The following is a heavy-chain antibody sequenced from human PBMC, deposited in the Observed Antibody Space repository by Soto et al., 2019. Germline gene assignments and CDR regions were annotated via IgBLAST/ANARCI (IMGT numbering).Heavy chain of an antibody. Sequence: GASVKVSCKASRYTFTSCGMSWVRQAPEQGLEWMGWISAYNGNTNYAQKLQGRVTMTTDTSTSTAYMELRSLRSDDTAVYYCARYPSWDDSSGKPPDAFDIWGQGTMVTVSS. CDR1: RYTFTSCG. D-gene: IGHD3-22*01. J-gene: IGHJ3*02. V-gene: IGHV1-18*04. CDR3: ARYPSWDDSSGKPPDAFDI. CDR2: ISAYNGNT.